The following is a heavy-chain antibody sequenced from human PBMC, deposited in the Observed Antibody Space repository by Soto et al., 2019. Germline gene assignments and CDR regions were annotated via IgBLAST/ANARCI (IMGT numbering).Heavy chain of an antibody. Sequence: EVQLLESGGGLVQPGGSLRLSCAASGFAFSSYAMSWVRQAPGKGLGWVSGIGGSGYSTHYADSVRGRFIISRDNSKNTLDLQMNSLRVEDTAIDYCARAEDDYGDQDHFDFWGQGALVTVSS. J-gene: IGHJ4*02. D-gene: IGHD4-17*01. CDR3: ARAEDDYGDQDHFDF. V-gene: IGHV3-23*01. CDR2: IGGSGYST. CDR1: GFAFSSYA.